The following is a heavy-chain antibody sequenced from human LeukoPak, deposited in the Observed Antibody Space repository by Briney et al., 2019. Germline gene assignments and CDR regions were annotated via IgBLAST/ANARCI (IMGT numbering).Heavy chain of an antibody. D-gene: IGHD2-21*02. CDR2: ISSSGSTI. CDR1: GGSISSSSYY. J-gene: IGHJ4*02. CDR3: ARDGGDQGSDY. Sequence: LSLTCTVSGGSISSSSYYWGWIRQPPGKGLEWVSYISSSGSTIYYADSVKGRFTISRDNAKNSLYLQMNSLRAEDTAVYYCARDGGDQGSDYWGQGTLVTVSS. V-gene: IGHV3-11*01.